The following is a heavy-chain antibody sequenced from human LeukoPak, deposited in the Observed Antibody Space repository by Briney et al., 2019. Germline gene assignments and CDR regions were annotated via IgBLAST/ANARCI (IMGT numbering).Heavy chain of an antibody. Sequence: SQTLSLTCSVSGGSISSGDYYWSWIRQPPGKGLEWIGYIYYSGSTYYNPSLQGRVTISVDTSKNQFSLNLNSVTAADTAVYYCAKDGVLLWFGEGGQGTLVTVSS. CDR3: AKDGVLLWFGE. V-gene: IGHV4-30-4*01. CDR1: GGSISSGDYY. J-gene: IGHJ4*02. CDR2: IYYSGST. D-gene: IGHD3-10*01.